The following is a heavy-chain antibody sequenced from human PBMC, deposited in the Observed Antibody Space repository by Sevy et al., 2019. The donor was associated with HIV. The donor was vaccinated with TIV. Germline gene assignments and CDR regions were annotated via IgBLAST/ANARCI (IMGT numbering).Heavy chain of an antibody. CDR3: AKDSSYEPYYFDY. V-gene: IGHV3-23*01. J-gene: IGHJ4*02. CDR1: GFTFSSYA. D-gene: IGHD3-22*01. Sequence: GGSLRLSCAASGFTFSSYAMSWVRQAPGKGLEWVSAISGSGGSTYYADSVKGRFTISRDNSKNTRYLQMNSLRAEDTAVYYCAKDSSYEPYYFDYWGQGTLVTVSS. CDR2: ISGSGGST.